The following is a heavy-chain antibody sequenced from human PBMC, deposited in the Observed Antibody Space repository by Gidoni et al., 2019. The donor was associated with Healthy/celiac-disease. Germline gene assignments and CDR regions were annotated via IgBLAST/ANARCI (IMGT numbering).Heavy chain of an antibody. CDR2: ISYDGSNK. D-gene: IGHD3-10*01. V-gene: IGHV3-30*18. CDR3: AKDRGGEFLYYYYGMDV. Sequence: QVQLVESGGGVVQPGRSLRLSCAAYGFTFSSYGMHWVRQAPGKGLEWVAVISYDGSNKYYADSVKGRFTISRDNSKNTLYLQMNSLRAEDTAVYYCAKDRGGEFLYYYYGMDVWGQGTTVTVSS. J-gene: IGHJ6*02. CDR1: GFTFSSYG.